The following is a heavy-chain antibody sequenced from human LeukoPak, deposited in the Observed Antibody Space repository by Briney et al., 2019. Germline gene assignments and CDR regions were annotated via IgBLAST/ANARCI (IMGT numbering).Heavy chain of an antibody. J-gene: IGHJ4*02. CDR2: ISHDGGNK. CDR3: AKDQDVPAAGTWGSIDY. V-gene: IGHV3-30*18. CDR1: GFIFSSYG. Sequence: GGSLRLSCAASGFIFSSYGMHWARQAPGKGLEWVAVISHDGGNKYYADSVKGRFTISRDNSKKTLYLQMNSLRAEDTAVYYCAKDQDVPAAGTWGSIDYWGQGTLVTVSS. D-gene: IGHD6-13*01.